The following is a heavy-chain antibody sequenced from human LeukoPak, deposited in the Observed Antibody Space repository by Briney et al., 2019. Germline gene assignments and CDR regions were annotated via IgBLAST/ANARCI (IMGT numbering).Heavy chain of an antibody. Sequence: GASVTVSCKASGSDHTGYYMHWVRQAPGQGLEWMGWMNPYTRETKYEQKFQRGSSVTTDRSSSTAYIVLTGLRSEDTAAYFSAGGRGVGGLRPPLWYHMDVWGRGTAIIVSS. CDR3: AGGRGVGGLRPPLWYHMDV. V-gene: IGHV1-2*02. D-gene: IGHD2-21*01. J-gene: IGHJ6*03. CDR2: MNPYTRET. CDR1: GSDHTGYY.